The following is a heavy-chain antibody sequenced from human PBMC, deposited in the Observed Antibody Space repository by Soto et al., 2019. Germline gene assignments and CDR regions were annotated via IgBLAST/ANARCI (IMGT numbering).Heavy chain of an antibody. CDR1: GASINNFAYY. V-gene: IGHV4-39*01. D-gene: IGHD3-10*01. J-gene: IGHJ5*01. Sequence: SETLSLTCSVSGASINNFAYYWGWIRQPPGKGLEWIGTVYYNENTYYNPSLKSRVAISVDTAKNQFSLNLRSVTAADTAIYFCARRERYYGSPGWFDPWGQGTLVTVS. CDR3: ARRERYYGSPGWFDP. CDR2: VYYNENT.